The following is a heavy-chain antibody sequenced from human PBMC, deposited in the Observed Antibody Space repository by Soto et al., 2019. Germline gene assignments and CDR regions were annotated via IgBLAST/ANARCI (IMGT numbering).Heavy chain of an antibody. CDR3: ARAPTIFGPFDY. J-gene: IGHJ4*02. CDR1: GGTFSSYT. Sequence: QVQLVQSGAEVKKPGSSVKVSCKASGGTFSSYTISWVRQAPGQGLEWMGRIIPILGIANYAQKFQGSVTITADKSTSTAYMELSSLRSEDTAVYYCARAPTIFGPFDYWGQGTLVTVSS. V-gene: IGHV1-69*02. CDR2: IIPILGIA. D-gene: IGHD3-3*01.